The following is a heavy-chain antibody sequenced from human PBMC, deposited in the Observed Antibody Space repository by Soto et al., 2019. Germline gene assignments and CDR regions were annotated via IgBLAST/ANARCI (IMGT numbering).Heavy chain of an antibody. V-gene: IGHV3-7*01. Sequence: GGPLRLSCAASGFTFSSYWMSWVRQAPGKGLEWVANIKQDGSEKYYVDSVKGRFTISRDNAKNSLYLQMNSLRAEDTAVYYCARVGWSTFYYYYGMDVWGQGTTVTVSS. CDR3: ARVGWSTFYYYYGMDV. D-gene: IGHD6-19*01. J-gene: IGHJ6*02. CDR1: GFTFSSYW. CDR2: IKQDGSEK.